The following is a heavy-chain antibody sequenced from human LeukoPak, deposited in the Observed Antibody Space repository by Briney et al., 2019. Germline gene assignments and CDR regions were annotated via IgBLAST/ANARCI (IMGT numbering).Heavy chain of an antibody. V-gene: IGHV3-48*03. CDR2: VTSSGATM. Sequence: GRSLRLSCAASGFTFSSYEMNWVRQAPGKGLEWVSYVTSSGATMYYADSVKGRFTIFRDNAKNSLYLQMNSLRAEDTAVYYRSGEDHYDSTDAFDTLRRGRIVTDSS. CDR1: GFTFSSYE. CDR3: SGEDHYDSTDAFDT. J-gene: IGHJ3*02. D-gene: IGHD3-22*01.